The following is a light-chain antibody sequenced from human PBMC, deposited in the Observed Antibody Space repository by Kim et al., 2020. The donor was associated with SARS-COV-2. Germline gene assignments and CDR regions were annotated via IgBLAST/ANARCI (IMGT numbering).Light chain of an antibody. J-gene: IGKJ2*01. V-gene: IGKV3-11*01. CDR2: DTS. Sequence: EIVLTQSPATLSLSPGERATLSCRASQTVRTSFAWYQQKPGQAPRLLIYDTSNRATGIPAKFSGGGSGTDFTLTISSLEPADSAVYYCQQRANWLFGQGTKLEI. CDR3: QQRANWL. CDR1: QTVRTS.